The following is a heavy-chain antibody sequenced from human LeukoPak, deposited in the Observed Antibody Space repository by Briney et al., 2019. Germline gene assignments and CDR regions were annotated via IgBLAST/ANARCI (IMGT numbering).Heavy chain of an antibody. CDR2: ISSSSSTI. Sequence: GGSLRLXCAASGFMFSSYSMNWVRQAPGKGLEWVSYISSSSSTIYYADSVKGRFTISRDNAKNSLYLQMNSLRAEDTAVYYCARSCSSTTCYSYHYHYMDVWGKGTTVTVSS. CDR1: GFMFSSYS. J-gene: IGHJ6*03. CDR3: ARSCSSTTCYSYHYHYMDV. V-gene: IGHV3-48*01. D-gene: IGHD2-2*01.